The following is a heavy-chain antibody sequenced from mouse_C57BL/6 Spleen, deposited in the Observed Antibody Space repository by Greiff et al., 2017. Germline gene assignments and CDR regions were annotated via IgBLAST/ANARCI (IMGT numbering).Heavy chain of an antibody. V-gene: IGHV1-82*01. CDR3: ARDSSGYAWFAY. CDR1: GYAFSSSW. J-gene: IGHJ3*01. D-gene: IGHD3-2*02. CDR2: IYPGDGDT. Sequence: QVQLKQSGPELVKPGASVKISCKASGYAFSSSWMNWVKQRPGKGLEWIGRIYPGDGDTNYNGKFKGKATLTADKSSSTAYMQLSSLTSEDSAVYVCARDSSGYAWFAYWGQGTLVTVSA.